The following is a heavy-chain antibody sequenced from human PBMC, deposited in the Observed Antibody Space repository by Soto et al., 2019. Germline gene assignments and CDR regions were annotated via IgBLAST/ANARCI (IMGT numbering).Heavy chain of an antibody. CDR3: ARESPFWSSFRNWFDP. J-gene: IGHJ5*02. Sequence: SVKVSCKASGGTFSSYSISWVLQAPGQGLEWMGGIIPIFGTANYAQKFQGRVTITADKSTSTAYMELSSLRSEDTAVYYCARESPFWSSFRNWFDPWGQGTLVTVS. D-gene: IGHD3-3*01. V-gene: IGHV1-69*06. CDR2: IIPIFGTA. CDR1: GGTFSSYS.